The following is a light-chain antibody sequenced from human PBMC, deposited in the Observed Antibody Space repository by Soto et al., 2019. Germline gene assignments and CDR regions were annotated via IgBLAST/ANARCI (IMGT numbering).Light chain of an antibody. Sequence: EIVMTQSPATLSVSPGERATLSCRASQSVSSNLAWYQQKPGQAPRLLIYGASTRATGIPARFSGSGSGTEFTLTISSLQSEDFATYFCQQLNSYPITFGQGTRREIK. J-gene: IGKJ5*01. CDR2: GAS. CDR3: QQLNSYPIT. V-gene: IGKV3-15*01. CDR1: QSVSSN.